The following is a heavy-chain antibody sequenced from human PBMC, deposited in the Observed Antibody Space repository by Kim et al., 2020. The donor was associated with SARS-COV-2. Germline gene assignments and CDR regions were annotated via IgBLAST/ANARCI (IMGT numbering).Heavy chain of an antibody. J-gene: IGHJ3*02. D-gene: IGHD1-20*01. CDR3: AITGSACDPSRRRDSFDI. CDR1: GYRLSDMS. CDR2: FDAEDGER. V-gene: IGHV1-24*01. Sequence: ASVKVSCKVSGYRLSDMSIHWVRLGPGKGLEWMGGFDAEDGERLHAKTFQGRVIMTDDTSTRTAYMELSSLRSDDTAIYFCAITGSACDPSRRRDSFDIW.